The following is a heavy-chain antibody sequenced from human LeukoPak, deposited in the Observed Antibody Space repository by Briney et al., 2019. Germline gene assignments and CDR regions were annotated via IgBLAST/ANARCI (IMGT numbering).Heavy chain of an antibody. CDR3: AKALLRFLEWPVDAFDI. V-gene: IGHV3-30*02. CDR1: GFTFSSYG. Sequence: PGGSLRLSCAASGFTFSSYGMHWVRQAPGKGLEWVAFIRYDGSNKYYADSVKGRFTISRDNSKNTLYLQMNSLRAEDTAVYYCAKALLRFLEWPVDAFDIWGQGTMVTVSS. D-gene: IGHD3-3*01. CDR2: IRYDGSNK. J-gene: IGHJ3*02.